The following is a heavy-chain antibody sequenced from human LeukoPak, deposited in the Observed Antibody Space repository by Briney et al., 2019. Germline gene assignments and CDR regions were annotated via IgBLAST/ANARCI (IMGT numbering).Heavy chain of an antibody. D-gene: IGHD4/OR15-4a*01. J-gene: IGHJ4*02. CDR3: ARRAGAYSHPYDY. CDR2: IYSGTI. CDR1: GFIFTIYD. Sequence: GGTLRLSCAASGFIFTIYDMSWVRQAPGKGLEWVSFIYSGTIHYSDSVKGRFTISRDNSKNTLYLQMNSLRAEDTAVYYCARRAGAYSHPYDYWGQGTLVTVSS. V-gene: IGHV3-53*01.